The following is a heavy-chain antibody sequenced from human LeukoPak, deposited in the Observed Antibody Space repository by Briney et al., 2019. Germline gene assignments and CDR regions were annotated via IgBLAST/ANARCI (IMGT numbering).Heavy chain of an antibody. D-gene: IGHD3-22*01. CDR2: INHSGST. J-gene: IGHJ4*02. Sequence: PSETLSLTCAVYGGSFSGYYWSWIRQPPGKGLEWIGEINHSGSTNYNPSLKSRVTISVDTSKNQSSLKLSSVTAADTAVYYCARRFPPAYYYDSSGFRLDYWGQGTLVTVSS. CDR1: GGSFSGYY. CDR3: ARRFPPAYYYDSSGFRLDY. V-gene: IGHV4-34*01.